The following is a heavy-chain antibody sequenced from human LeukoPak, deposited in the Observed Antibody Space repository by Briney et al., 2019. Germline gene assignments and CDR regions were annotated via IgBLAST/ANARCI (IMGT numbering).Heavy chain of an antibody. CDR1: SGSISSYY. CDR3: ARLTPNYMDV. CDR2: IYYSGRT. Sequence: PSETLSLTCSVSSGSISSYYWSWVRQPPGKGLEWIGYIYYSGRTSYNPSLKSRVTISVDTSKNQFSLKLSSVTAADTAVYYCARLTPNYMDVWGKGTTVTVSS. J-gene: IGHJ6*03. V-gene: IGHV4-59*08.